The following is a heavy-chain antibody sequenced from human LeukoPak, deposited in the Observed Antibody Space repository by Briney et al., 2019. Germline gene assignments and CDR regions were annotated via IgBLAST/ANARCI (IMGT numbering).Heavy chain of an antibody. Sequence: PGGSLRLSCAASGYTFSSYAMSWVRQAPGKGLEWVSAISGSGGSTYYADSVKGRFTISRDNSKNTLYLQMNSLRAEDTAVYYCAKQAAAGHYYYYMDVWGKGTTVTVSS. V-gene: IGHV3-23*01. CDR1: GYTFSSYA. CDR3: AKQAAAGHYYYYMDV. CDR2: ISGSGGST. J-gene: IGHJ6*03. D-gene: IGHD6-13*01.